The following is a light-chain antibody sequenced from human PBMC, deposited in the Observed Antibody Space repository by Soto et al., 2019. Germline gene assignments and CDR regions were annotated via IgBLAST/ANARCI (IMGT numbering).Light chain of an antibody. Sequence: EIVLTQSPATLSLSPGERATLSCRASQSVSSYLAGYQQKPGQAPRLLIYDASNRATGIPARFSGSGSGTDFTLTISSLEPEDFAVYYCQQRSNWPLTFGGGTKVDNK. CDR3: QQRSNWPLT. J-gene: IGKJ4*02. CDR1: QSVSSY. V-gene: IGKV3-11*01. CDR2: DAS.